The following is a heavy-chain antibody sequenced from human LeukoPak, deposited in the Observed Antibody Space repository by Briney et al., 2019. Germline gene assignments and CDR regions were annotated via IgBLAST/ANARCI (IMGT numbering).Heavy chain of an antibody. CDR3: ARGVCSDTTCYLFDY. CDR2: MPYDGSSE. J-gene: IGHJ4*02. V-gene: IGHV3-30*01. CDR1: GFTFSSYA. Sequence: GGSLRLSCAASGFTFSSYAMHWVRQAPGKGLEWVAVMPYDGSSEFYADSVKGRFTISRDNSKNTLYLQMNSLRAEDAALYYCARGVCSDTTCYLFDYWGQGTLVTVSS. D-gene: IGHD2-2*01.